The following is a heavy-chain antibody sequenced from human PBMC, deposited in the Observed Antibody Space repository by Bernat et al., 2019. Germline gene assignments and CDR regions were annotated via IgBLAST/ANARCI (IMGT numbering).Heavy chain of an antibody. CDR3: ARDSSAYGPLDY. J-gene: IGHJ4*02. V-gene: IGHV3-33*01. D-gene: IGHD2-21*01. CDR2: VWYDGSNK. CDR1: GFTFNNYG. Sequence: QVQLVESGGGVVQPGRSLRLSCAASGFTFNNYGIHWVRQAPGKGLEWVAVVWYDGSNKYYADSVRGRFTISRDNTKTTVDLQMNSLRAEDTAVYFCARDSSAYGPLDYWGQGTLVTVSS.